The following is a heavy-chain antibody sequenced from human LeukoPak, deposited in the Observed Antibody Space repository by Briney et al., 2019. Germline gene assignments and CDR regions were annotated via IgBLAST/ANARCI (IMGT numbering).Heavy chain of an antibody. CDR2: VHYTGST. Sequence: SETLSLTCTVSGFSISNNYYYWAWIRQPPGKGLDIIGYVHYTGSTFYNSSLRSRVTVSADTSQNQFSLSLTSVTAADTAVYYCATLGLLRGAGFNLATHFDFWGQGTLVSVSS. CDR3: ATLGLLRGAGFNLATHFDF. D-gene: IGHD1-26*01. CDR1: GFSISNNYYY. V-gene: IGHV4-39*01. J-gene: IGHJ4*02.